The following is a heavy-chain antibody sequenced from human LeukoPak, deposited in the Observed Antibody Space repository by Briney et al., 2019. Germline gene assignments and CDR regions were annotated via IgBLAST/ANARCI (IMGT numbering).Heavy chain of an antibody. CDR2: LSGSGGDT. CDR1: GFTFNKYA. D-gene: IGHD2-2*01. V-gene: IGHV3-23*01. Sequence: GGSLRLPCAASGFTFNKYAMSWVRQAPGKGLEWVSSLSGSGGDTYYAESVKGRFTISRDNSKNTVYLEVNSLRAEDTAVYYCAKDPYGTRYFDYWGQGTLVTVSS. J-gene: IGHJ4*02. CDR3: AKDPYGTRYFDY.